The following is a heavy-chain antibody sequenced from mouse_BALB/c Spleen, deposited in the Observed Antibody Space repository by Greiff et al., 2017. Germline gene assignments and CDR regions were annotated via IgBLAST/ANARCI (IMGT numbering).Heavy chain of an antibody. CDR1: GYAFTSYN. V-gene: IGHV1S135*01. J-gene: IGHJ2*01. D-gene: IGHD2-2*01. CDR2: IDPYNGGT. CDR3: ARKDNGYHGYFDY. Sequence: VQLQQSGPELVKPGASVKVSCKASGYAFTSYNMYWVKQSHGKSLEWIGYIDPYNGGTSYNQKFKGKATLTVDKSSSTAYMHLNSLTSEDSAVYYCARKDNGYHGYFDYWGQGTTLTVSS.